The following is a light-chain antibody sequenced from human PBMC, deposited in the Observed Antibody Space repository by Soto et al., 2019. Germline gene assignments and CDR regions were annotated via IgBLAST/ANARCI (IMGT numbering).Light chain of an antibody. CDR1: QSVSSS. V-gene: IGKV3-11*01. J-gene: IGKJ4*01. CDR2: AAS. Sequence: IVSTQSAAIRSLYAGEKATRSSRARQSVSSSLTWYQQKPGQAPSLLIYAASNRATGIPARFSGSGSGTDFTLTISSLEPEDSAVYYCQQRSDWPITSGEGTKVDI. CDR3: QQRSDWPIT.